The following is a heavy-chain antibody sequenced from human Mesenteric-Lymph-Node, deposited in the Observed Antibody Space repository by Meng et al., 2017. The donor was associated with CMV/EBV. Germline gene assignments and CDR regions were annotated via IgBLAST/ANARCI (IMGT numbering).Heavy chain of an antibody. V-gene: IGHV7-4-1*02. CDR1: TFTSYA. CDR3: ARDRLRYFDWLTGYEGYDY. CDR2: INTNTGNP. Sequence: TFTSYAMNWVRQAPGQGLEWMGWINTNTGNPTYAQGFTGRFVFSLDTSVSTAYLQISSLKAEDTAVYYCARDRLRYFDWLTGYEGYDYWGQGTLVTVSS. J-gene: IGHJ4*02. D-gene: IGHD3-9*01.